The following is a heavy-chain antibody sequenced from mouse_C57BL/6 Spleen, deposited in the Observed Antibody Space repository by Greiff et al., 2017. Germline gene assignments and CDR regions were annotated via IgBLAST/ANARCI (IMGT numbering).Heavy chain of an antibody. CDR1: GFTFSSYA. Sequence: EVHLVESGGGLVKPGASLKLSCAASGFTFSSYAMSWVRQTPEKRLEWVATISAGGSYTYYPDNVKGRFTITRDNAKNNRYLQMSHLKSEDTAMYYCAREEGYWGQGTTLTVSS. CDR2: ISAGGSYT. CDR3: AREEGY. J-gene: IGHJ2*01. V-gene: IGHV5-4*01.